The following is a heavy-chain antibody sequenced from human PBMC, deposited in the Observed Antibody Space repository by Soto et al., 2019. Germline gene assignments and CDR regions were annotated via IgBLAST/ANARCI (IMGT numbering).Heavy chain of an antibody. D-gene: IGHD3-16*01. CDR1: GFTFSSYA. CDR2: ISGSGGST. Sequence: GSLRLSCAASGFTFSSYAMSWVRQAPGKGLEWVSAISGSGGSTYYADSVKGRFTISRDNSKNTRYLQMRSLRAEDMAVYYCARVTLGSPASYYMDVWGKGTTVTVSS. V-gene: IGHV3-23*01. J-gene: IGHJ6*03. CDR3: ARVTLGSPASYYMDV.